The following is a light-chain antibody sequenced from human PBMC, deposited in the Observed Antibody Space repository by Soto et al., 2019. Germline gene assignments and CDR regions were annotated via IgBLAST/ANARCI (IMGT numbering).Light chain of an antibody. Sequence: EIVLTQSPGTLSLSPGERATLSCRASEIITTRFIAWYQQKRGQAPRLVIWGASRRATGIPDRFSGSGSGTDFILTVSRLEPEDFAVYYCQQYSVSPRTFGQGTRVEIK. J-gene: IGKJ1*01. CDR3: QQYSVSPRT. V-gene: IGKV3-20*01. CDR2: GAS. CDR1: EIITTRF.